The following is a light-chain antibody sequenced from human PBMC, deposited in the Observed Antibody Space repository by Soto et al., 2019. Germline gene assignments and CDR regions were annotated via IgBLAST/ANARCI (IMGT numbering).Light chain of an antibody. CDR3: QQYGSSPPT. Sequence: EIVLTQSPGTLSLSPGERATLSCRASQSVSTSYLAWYQRKPGQAPRLLIYGASSRATDIPNRFSGSGSGTDFTLTITRLKPEDFAVYYCQQYGSSPPTFGQGTKVEIK. J-gene: IGKJ1*01. CDR2: GAS. V-gene: IGKV3-20*01. CDR1: QSVSTSY.